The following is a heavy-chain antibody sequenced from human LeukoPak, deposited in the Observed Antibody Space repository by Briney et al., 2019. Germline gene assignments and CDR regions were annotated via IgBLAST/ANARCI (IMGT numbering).Heavy chain of an antibody. J-gene: IGHJ4*02. CDR1: GFSFSRYW. CDR3: TRSSFPYYFDY. CDR2: IDSDGSGT. Sequence: GGSLRLSCAASGFSFSRYWMHWVRQAPGKGLVWVSRIDSDGSGTIHADSVKGRFTISRDNAKNTLYLQMNSVTAEDTAVYYCTRSSFPYYFDYWGQGTLVTVFS. D-gene: IGHD2/OR15-2a*01. V-gene: IGHV3-74*01.